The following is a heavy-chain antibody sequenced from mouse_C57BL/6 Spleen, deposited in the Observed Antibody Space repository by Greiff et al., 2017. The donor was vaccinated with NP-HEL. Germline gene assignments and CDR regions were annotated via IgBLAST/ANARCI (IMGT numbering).Heavy chain of an antibody. CDR2: IDPSDSET. D-gene: IGHD2-4*01. V-gene: IGHV1-52*01. J-gene: IGHJ2*01. Sequence: VQLQQPGAELVRPGSSVKLSCKASGYTFTSYWMHWVKQRPIQGLEWIGNIDPSDSETHYNQKFKDKATLTVDKSSSTAYMQLSSLTAEDSAVYYCGRLNDYDLYFDYWGQGTTLTVSS. CDR3: GRLNDYDLYFDY. CDR1: GYTFTSYW.